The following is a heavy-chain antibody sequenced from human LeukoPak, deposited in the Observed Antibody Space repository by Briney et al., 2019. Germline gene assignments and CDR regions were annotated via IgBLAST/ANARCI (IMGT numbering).Heavy chain of an antibody. D-gene: IGHD3-22*01. J-gene: IGHJ4*02. V-gene: IGHV3-30*02. CDR3: AKESYYYDSSGYPGY. CDR1: GFTFSSYG. CDR2: IRYDGSNK. Sequence: PGGSLRLSCAASGFTFSSYGMHWVRQAPGKGLEWVAFIRYDGSNKYYADSVKGRFTISRDNSKNTLYLQMNSLRAEDTAVYYCAKESYYYDSSGYPGYWGQGTLVTVSS.